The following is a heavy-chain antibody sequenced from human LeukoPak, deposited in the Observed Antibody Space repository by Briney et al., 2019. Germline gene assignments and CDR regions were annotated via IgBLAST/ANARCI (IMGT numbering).Heavy chain of an antibody. CDR3: AKVLVRGVHPYRFDY. V-gene: IGHV3-23*01. D-gene: IGHD3-10*01. Sequence: GGSLRLSCAASGFTFSSYAMSWVRQAPGKGLEWVSAISGSGGSTYYADSVKGRFTISRDNSKNTLYLQMNSLRAEDTAVYYCAKVLVRGVHPYRFDYRGQGTLVTVSS. CDR2: ISGSGGST. CDR1: GFTFSSYA. J-gene: IGHJ4*02.